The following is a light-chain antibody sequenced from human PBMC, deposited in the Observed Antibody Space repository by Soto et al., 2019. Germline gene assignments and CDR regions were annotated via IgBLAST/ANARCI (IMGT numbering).Light chain of an antibody. CDR2: TAS. CDR1: QSISSY. V-gene: IGKV1-39*01. J-gene: IGKJ1*01. Sequence: DIKMTQSPSSLSASVGDRVTITCRASQSISSYLNGYQQKPGKAPKLLIYTASNLQSEVPSRFSASGSGTDFTLTISSLQPEDFATYYLQQSYSTPRTFGHGTNVEIK. CDR3: QQSYSTPRT.